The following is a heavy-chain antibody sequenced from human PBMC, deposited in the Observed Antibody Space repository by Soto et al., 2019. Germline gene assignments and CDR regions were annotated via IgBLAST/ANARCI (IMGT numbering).Heavy chain of an antibody. CDR1: GGSLSSGCYY. J-gene: IGHJ5*02. Sequence: TLSLPCTVSGGSLSSGCYYWSWIRQHPGKGMEWIGYIYYSGSTYYNPSLKSRVNISVDTSKNKFSLKLSSVTAAYTAVYYCARDQRYSYGNSDWFDPWGQGTLCTVSS. CDR2: IYYSGST. CDR3: ARDQRYSYGNSDWFDP. D-gene: IGHD5-18*01. V-gene: IGHV4-31*03.